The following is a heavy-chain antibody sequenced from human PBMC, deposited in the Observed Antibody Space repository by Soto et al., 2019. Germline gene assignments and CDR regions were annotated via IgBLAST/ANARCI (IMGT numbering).Heavy chain of an antibody. CDR1: GFTFSSFG. CDR3: ARDASYYSLWSGYYPSRNGMDV. Sequence: ESGGGVVQPGRSLRLSCAASGFTFSSFGMHWVRQAPGKGLEWVSLIWYDGSKKSYGDSVKGRFTISRDNSRNTVYLQMNSVRADDTAVYYCARDASYYSLWSGYYPSRNGMDVWGQGTTVTVSS. CDR2: IWYDGSKK. V-gene: IGHV3-33*01. J-gene: IGHJ6*02. D-gene: IGHD3-3*01.